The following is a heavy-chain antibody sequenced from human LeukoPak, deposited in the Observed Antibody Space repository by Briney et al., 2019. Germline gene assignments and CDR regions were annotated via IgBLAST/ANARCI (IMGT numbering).Heavy chain of an antibody. V-gene: IGHV3-53*01. CDR2: IYSGGTT. J-gene: IGHJ4*02. CDR3: ARRAGGYSHPYDY. D-gene: IGHD4-23*01. Sequence: GGSLRLSCAVSGFTVSGNYMSWVRQAPGKGLEWVSLIYSGGTTYYADSVKGRFTISRDNYKNTLYLQMNNLRAEDTAVYYCARRAGGYSHPYDYWGQGILVTVSS. CDR1: GFTVSGNY.